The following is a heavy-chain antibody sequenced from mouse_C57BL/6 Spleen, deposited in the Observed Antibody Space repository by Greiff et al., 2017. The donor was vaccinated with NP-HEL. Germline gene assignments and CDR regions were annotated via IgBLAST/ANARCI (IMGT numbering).Heavy chain of an antibody. D-gene: IGHD2-4*01. Sequence: EVKLMESGGGLVKPGGSLKLSCAASGFTFSDYGMHWVRQAPEKGLEWVAYISSGSSTIYYADTVKGRFTISRDNAKNTLFLQMTSLRSEDTAMYCCARRGDYGFDYWGQGTTLTVSS. CDR2: ISSGSSTI. J-gene: IGHJ2*01. CDR1: GFTFSDYG. V-gene: IGHV5-17*01. CDR3: ARRGDYGFDY.